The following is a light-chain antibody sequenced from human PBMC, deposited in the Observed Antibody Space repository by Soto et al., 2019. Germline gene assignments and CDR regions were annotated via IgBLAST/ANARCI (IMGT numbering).Light chain of an antibody. CDR2: DVS. CDR1: QSIAAS. CDR3: QQYDYSRS. V-gene: IGKV1-5*01. J-gene: IGKJ4*01. Sequence: DVQMTQSPSTLSASVGDTVTITGRAIQSIAASLAWYQQHPGEAPKLLIYDVSHLESGVPSRFSGSGSGTEFSLTIRCLQAEDFATYYCQQYDYSRSFGRGTRVEI.